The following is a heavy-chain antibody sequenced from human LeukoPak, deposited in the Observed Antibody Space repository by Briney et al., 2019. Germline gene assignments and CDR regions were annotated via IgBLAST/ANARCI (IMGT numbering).Heavy chain of an antibody. CDR3: ARTALSHQLPFTHGSYYSEYYFDY. J-gene: IGHJ4*02. D-gene: IGHD1-26*01. Sequence: ASVKVSCKASGYTFTSYGISWVRQAPGQGLEWMGWISVYNGDTTCAQKLQGRVTMTTDTSTSTACMELRSLRSDDTAVYYCARTALSHQLPFTHGSYYSEYYFDYWGQGTLVTVSS. CDR2: ISVYNGDT. CDR1: GYTFTSYG. V-gene: IGHV1-18*01.